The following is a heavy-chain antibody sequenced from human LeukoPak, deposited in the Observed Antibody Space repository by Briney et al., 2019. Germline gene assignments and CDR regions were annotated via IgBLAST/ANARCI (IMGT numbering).Heavy chain of an antibody. Sequence: GGSLRLSCAASGFTFSSYSMNWVRQAPGKGLEWVSYISSSSSTIYYADSVKGRFTISRDNAKNSLYLQMNSLRDEDTAVYYCARDSRADYDYVWGSYRYTGYFGYWGQGTLVTVSS. CDR3: ARDSRADYDYVWGSYRYTGYFGY. J-gene: IGHJ4*02. D-gene: IGHD3-16*02. CDR1: GFTFSSYS. V-gene: IGHV3-48*02. CDR2: ISSSSSTI.